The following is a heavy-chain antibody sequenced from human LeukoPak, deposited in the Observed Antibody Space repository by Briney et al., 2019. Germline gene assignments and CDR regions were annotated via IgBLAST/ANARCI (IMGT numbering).Heavy chain of an antibody. V-gene: IGHV3-23*01. CDR2: IRADAVTT. D-gene: IGHD1-26*01. CDR3: AKAAITWDLADY. Sequence: GGTLRLSCATSGFIFSHHGMNWVRQAPGKGLEWVSGIRADAVTTYYADSVKGRFIISRDNSKNTVYLQMNSLRAEDTAVYYCAKAAITWDLADYWGQGTLVTVSS. J-gene: IGHJ4*02. CDR1: GFIFSHHG.